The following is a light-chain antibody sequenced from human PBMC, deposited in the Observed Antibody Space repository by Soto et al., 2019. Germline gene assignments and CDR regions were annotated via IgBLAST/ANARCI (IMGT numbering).Light chain of an antibody. Sequence: DIQMTQSPSTLSASVGDRVTITCRASQSISYWLAWYQQKPGKAPKLLIYKASSLESGVPSRFSGSGSGTEFTLTISSLQPDDFATYYCQQYNTFPWTFGQGTDVEVE. V-gene: IGKV1-5*03. J-gene: IGKJ1*01. CDR1: QSISYW. CDR2: KAS. CDR3: QQYNTFPWT.